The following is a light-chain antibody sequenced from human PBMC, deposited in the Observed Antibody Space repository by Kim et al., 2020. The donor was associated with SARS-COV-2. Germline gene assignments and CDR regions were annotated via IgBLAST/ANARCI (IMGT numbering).Light chain of an antibody. CDR2: QDS. CDR1: KLGDKY. CDR3: QAWDSSTAV. Sequence: VSPGQTASITCSGDKLGDKYACWYRQKPGQSPVVVIYQDSKRPSGIPERFSGSNSGNTATLTISGTQAMDEADYYCQAWDSSTAVFGTGTKVTVL. J-gene: IGLJ1*01. V-gene: IGLV3-1*01.